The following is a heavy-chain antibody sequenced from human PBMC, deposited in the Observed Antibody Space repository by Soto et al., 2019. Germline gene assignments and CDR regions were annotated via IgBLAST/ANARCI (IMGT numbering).Heavy chain of an antibody. CDR1: GGSISSSSYY. V-gene: IGHV4-39*07. Sequence: SETLSLTCTVSGGSISSSSYYWGWIRQPPGKGLEWIGSIYYSGSTYYNPSLKSRVTISVDKSKNQFSLKLSSVTAADTAVYYCAREVGYYDSSGYRFDPWGQGTLVTVSS. J-gene: IGHJ5*02. CDR3: AREVGYYDSSGYRFDP. D-gene: IGHD3-22*01. CDR2: IYYSGST.